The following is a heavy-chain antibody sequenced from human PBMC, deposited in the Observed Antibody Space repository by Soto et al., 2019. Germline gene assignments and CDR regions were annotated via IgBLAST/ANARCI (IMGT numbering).Heavy chain of an antibody. V-gene: IGHV4-59*01. CDR1: GGSISSYY. Sequence: SETLSLTCPVSGGSISSYYWSWIRQPPGKGLELIGYIYYSGRTNYNPSLKSRVTISVDTAKNQFSLKLSSVTAADTAVYYCARDRLFGTYDYYGMDVWGQGTTVTVSS. CDR3: ARDRLFGTYDYYGMDV. D-gene: IGHD3-10*02. CDR2: IYYSGRT. J-gene: IGHJ6*02.